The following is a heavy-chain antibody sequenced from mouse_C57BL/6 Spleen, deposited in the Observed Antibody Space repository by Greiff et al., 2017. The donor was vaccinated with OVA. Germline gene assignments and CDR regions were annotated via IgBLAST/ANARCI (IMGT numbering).Heavy chain of an antibody. CDR1: GYAFSSYW. Sequence: LVESGAELVKPGASVKISCKASGYAFSSYWMNWVKQRPGKGLEWIGQIYPGDGDTNYNGKFKGKATLTADKSSSTAYMQLSSLTSEDSAVYFCARTLTTRYAMDYWGQGTSVTVSS. CDR2: IYPGDGDT. D-gene: IGHD1-1*01. V-gene: IGHV1-80*01. CDR3: ARTLTTRYAMDY. J-gene: IGHJ4*01.